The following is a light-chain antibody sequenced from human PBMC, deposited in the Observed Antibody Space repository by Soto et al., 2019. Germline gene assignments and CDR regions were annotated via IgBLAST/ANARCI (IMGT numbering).Light chain of an antibody. J-gene: IGKJ5*01. V-gene: IGKV3-15*01. Sequence: IVMTQSPATLSVSPGERATLSCRASQYIGSNLAWYQQKPGQAPRLLIYGASTRATGIPARFSGSGSGTEFTLTISSLQSEDFAVYYCEQYNNWPITFGQGTRLEI. CDR2: GAS. CDR1: QYIGSN. CDR3: EQYNNWPIT.